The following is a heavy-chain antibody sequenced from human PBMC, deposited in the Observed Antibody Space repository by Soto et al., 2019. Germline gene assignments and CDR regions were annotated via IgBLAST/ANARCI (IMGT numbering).Heavy chain of an antibody. Sequence: SETLSLTCAISGGSISSGGYSWSWIRQPPGKGLEWIGYIYHSGSTYYNPSLKSRVTISVDRSKNQFSLKLSSVAAADTAVYCCARGVVAATRWFDPWGQGTLVTVSS. CDR3: ARGVVAATRWFDP. D-gene: IGHD2-15*01. CDR1: GGSISSGGYS. J-gene: IGHJ5*02. CDR2: IYHSGST. V-gene: IGHV4-30-2*01.